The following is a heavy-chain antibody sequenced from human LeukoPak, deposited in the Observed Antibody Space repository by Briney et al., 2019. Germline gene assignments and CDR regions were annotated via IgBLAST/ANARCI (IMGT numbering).Heavy chain of an antibody. Sequence: SETLSLTCAVYGGSLSGYYWKGIRQPPEKGLEWIGEINHSGSTNYNPSLKSRVTISVDTSKNQFSLKLRSVTAADTAVYYCARVVGATNYFDYWGQGTLVTVSS. CDR1: GGSLSGYY. CDR2: INHSGST. D-gene: IGHD1-26*01. CDR3: ARVVGATNYFDY. V-gene: IGHV4-34*01. J-gene: IGHJ4*02.